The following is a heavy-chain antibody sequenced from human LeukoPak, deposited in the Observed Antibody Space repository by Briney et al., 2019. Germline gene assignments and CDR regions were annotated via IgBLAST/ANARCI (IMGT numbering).Heavy chain of an antibody. Sequence: SETLSLTCTVSVGSISSGTYYWSWIRQPPGKGLEWIGYIYDSGSTNHNPSLKSRLTISVNTSKNQFSLKLSSVTAADTAVFYCASLTTADAFDIWGQGTMVTVSS. CDR2: IYDSGST. D-gene: IGHD3-22*01. CDR3: ASLTTADAFDI. CDR1: VGSISSGTYY. J-gene: IGHJ3*02. V-gene: IGHV4-61*01.